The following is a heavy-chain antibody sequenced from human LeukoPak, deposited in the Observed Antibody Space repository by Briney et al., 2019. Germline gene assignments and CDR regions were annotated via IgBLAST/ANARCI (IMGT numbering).Heavy chain of an antibody. D-gene: IGHD3-22*01. V-gene: IGHV3-74*01. J-gene: IGHJ1*01. CDR1: GFTFSSYW. Sequence: GGSLRLSCAASGFTFSSYWMHWVRHAPGKGLGGVSRIKSDGSTRYSDSVKGRFTISRDNAKNTVSLQMTSLRAEDTGVYYCARAPSEIGGYYPEYFRHWGQGTLVIVSS. CDR2: IKSDGST. CDR3: ARAPSEIGGYYPEYFRH.